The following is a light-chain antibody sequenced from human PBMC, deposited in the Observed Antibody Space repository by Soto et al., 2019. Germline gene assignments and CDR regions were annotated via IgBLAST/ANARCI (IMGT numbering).Light chain of an antibody. V-gene: IGLV2-14*01. J-gene: IGLJ1*01. CDR2: EVS. Sequence: QSALTQPASVSGYPGQAITISCTGTSSDVGGYNYVSWYQQHPGKAPKLMIYEVSNRPSGVSDRFSGSKSGNTASLTISGLQAEDEADYYCTSYTSSSTPVFGTGTKVTVL. CDR1: SSDVGGYNY. CDR3: TSYTSSSTPV.